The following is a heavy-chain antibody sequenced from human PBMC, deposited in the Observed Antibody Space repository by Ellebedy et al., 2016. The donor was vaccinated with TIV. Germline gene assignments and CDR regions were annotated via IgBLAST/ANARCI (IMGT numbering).Heavy chain of an antibody. V-gene: IGHV3-74*01. CDR3: TKDLLREIWGGSGRDY. CDR1: GFTFGRYR. Sequence: GESLKISXVASGFTFGRYRMHWVRQAPGNKLVWVSRIKSDGSSTTYADSVKGRFTVSRDNSRNTLYLQMSSLRDDDTAVYYCTKDLLREIWGGSGRDYWGQGTLVTVSS. D-gene: IGHD7-27*01. CDR2: IKSDGSST. J-gene: IGHJ4*02.